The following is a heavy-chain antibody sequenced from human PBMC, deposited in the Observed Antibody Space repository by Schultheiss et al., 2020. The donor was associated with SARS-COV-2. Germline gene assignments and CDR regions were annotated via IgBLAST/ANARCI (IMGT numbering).Heavy chain of an antibody. CDR3: ARLPVAGTEADY. J-gene: IGHJ4*02. CDR2: INHSGST. V-gene: IGHV4-34*01. CDR1: GGSFSGYY. D-gene: IGHD6-19*01. Sequence: SETLSLTCAVYGGSFSGYYWSWIRQPPGKGLEWIGEINHSGSTYYNPSLKSRVTISVDTSKNQFSLKLSSVTAADTAVYYCARLPVAGTEADYWGQGTLVTVSS.